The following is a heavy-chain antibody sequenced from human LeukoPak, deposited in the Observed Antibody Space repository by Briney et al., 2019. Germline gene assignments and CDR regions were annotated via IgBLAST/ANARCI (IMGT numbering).Heavy chain of an antibody. J-gene: IGHJ5*02. CDR2: IYFSGSR. CDR3: ARDQGYGGPIWFDP. V-gene: IGHV4-30-4*08. D-gene: IGHD5-12*01. CDR1: GASIRSGDHH. Sequence: SQTLSLTCSVSGASIRSGDHHWSWLRQSPGKGLEWIGYIYFSGSRSSNPSLRSRLTISVDTSKNQFSLKLSSVTAADTAVYYCARDQGYGGPIWFDPWGQGTLVTVSS.